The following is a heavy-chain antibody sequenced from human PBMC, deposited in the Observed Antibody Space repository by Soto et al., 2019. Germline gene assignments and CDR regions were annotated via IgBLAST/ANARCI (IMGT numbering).Heavy chain of an antibody. CDR2: INHSGST. V-gene: IGHV4-34*01. D-gene: IGHD3-3*01. CDR3: ARVCYDFWSGYTNGRYYYYGMDV. Sequence: PSETLSLTCAVYGGSFSGYYWSWIRQPPGKGLEWIGEINHSGSTNYNPSLKSRVTISVDTSKNQFSLKLSSVTAADTAVYYCARVCYDFWSGYTNGRYYYYGMDVWGQGTTVTVSS. CDR1: GGSFSGYY. J-gene: IGHJ6*02.